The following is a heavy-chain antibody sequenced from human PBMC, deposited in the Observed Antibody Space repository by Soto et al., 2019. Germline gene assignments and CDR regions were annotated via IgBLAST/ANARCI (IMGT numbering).Heavy chain of an antibody. V-gene: IGHV2-5*02. CDR1: GFSVSTSGVG. D-gene: IGHD2-15*01. CDR2: IYWDNDK. CDR3: AHKGGRGAGMDV. Sequence: QITLKESGPTLVKPTQTLTLTCTFSGFSVSTSGVGVAWIRQSPGKALEWLALIYWDNDKRYSPFLQSRVTITKATSKNQVVLTLTNMDPVDTATYYCAHKGGRGAGMDVWGQGTTVTVSS. J-gene: IGHJ6*02.